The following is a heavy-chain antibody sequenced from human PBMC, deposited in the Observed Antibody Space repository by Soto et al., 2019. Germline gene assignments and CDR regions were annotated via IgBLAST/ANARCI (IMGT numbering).Heavy chain of an antibody. CDR3: ARSEYCGGDCYFISWFDP. CDR2: IYYSGST. D-gene: IGHD2-21*02. CDR1: GGSISSYY. J-gene: IGHJ5*02. Sequence: PSETLSLTCTVSGGSISSYYWSWIRQPPGKGLEWIGYIYYSGSTNYNPSLKSRVTISVDTSKNQFSLKLSSVTAADTAVYYCARSEYCGGDCYFISWFDPWGQGTLVTVPQ. V-gene: IGHV4-59*08.